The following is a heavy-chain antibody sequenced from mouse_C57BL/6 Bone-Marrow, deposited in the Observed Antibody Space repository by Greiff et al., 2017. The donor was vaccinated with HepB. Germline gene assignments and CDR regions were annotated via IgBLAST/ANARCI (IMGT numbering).Heavy chain of an antibody. CDR2: INPNNGGT. Sequence: EVQLQQSGPELVKPGASVKISCTASGYTFTDYYMNWVKQSHGKSLEWIGDINPNNGGTSYNQKFKGKATLTVDKSSSTAYMELRSLTSEDSAVYYCARYSYYAMDYWGQGTSVTVSS. CDR1: GYTFTDYY. CDR3: ARYSYYAMDY. J-gene: IGHJ4*01. V-gene: IGHV1-26*01.